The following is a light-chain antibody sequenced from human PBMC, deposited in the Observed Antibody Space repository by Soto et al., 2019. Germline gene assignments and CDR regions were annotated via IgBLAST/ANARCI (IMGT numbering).Light chain of an antibody. V-gene: IGKV3-11*01. J-gene: IGKJ5*01. CDR3: QQRSNWHT. CDR2: DAS. CDR1: QSVSSN. Sequence: EIVLTQSPATLSLSPGERATLSCRASQSVSSNLAWYQQKPGQAPRLLIYDASNRATGIPARFSGSGSGTDFTLTISSLEPEDFAVYYSQQRSNWHTFGQGTRLEIK.